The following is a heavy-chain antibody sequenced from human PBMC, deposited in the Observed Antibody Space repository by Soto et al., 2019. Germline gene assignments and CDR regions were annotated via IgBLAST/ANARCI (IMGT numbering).Heavy chain of an antibody. V-gene: IGHV3-23*01. Sequence: EVQLLESGGGLVQPGGSLRLSCAASGFTFSSYAMNWVRQAPGKGLEWVSVISGSGGSTYYADSVKGRFTISRDNSRKTLYLQMNSLRAEDTAVYYCAKRAHGVYFDYWGQGTLVTVSS. CDR2: ISGSGGST. CDR1: GFTFSSYA. D-gene: IGHD3-10*01. J-gene: IGHJ4*02. CDR3: AKRAHGVYFDY.